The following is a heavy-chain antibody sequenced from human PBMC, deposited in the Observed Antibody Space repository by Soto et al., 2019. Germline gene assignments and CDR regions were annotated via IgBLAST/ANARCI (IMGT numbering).Heavy chain of an antibody. D-gene: IGHD3-9*01. V-gene: IGHV4-39*01. CDR3: VRFLPPPYSDALTDHTDAFDY. CDR2: IYYNGYT. Sequence: SETLSLTCTVSGASISSEISYWGWIRQPPGGGLAWIGSIYYNGYTYYSPSLQSRLTIAVNTSKNQFSLKLRAVTAADTAVYYCVRFLPPPYSDALTDHTDAFDYWGQGTLVT. J-gene: IGHJ4*02. CDR1: GASISSEISY.